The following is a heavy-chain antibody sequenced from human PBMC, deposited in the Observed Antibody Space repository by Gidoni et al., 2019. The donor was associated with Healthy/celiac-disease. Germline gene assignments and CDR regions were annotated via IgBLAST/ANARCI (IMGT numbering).Heavy chain of an antibody. CDR1: GFTFSSYW. V-gene: IGHV3-7*01. Sequence: EVQLVEYGGSLVKPGGSLRLPCTASGFTFSSYWMSWVRQAPGKGLDWVANIKQEGSEKYYVDSVKGRFTISRDNAKNSLYLQMNSLRAEDTAVYYCARGYDDYGDYWGQGTLVAVSS. J-gene: IGHJ4*02. CDR3: ARGYDDYGDY. D-gene: IGHD5-12*01. CDR2: IKQEGSEK.